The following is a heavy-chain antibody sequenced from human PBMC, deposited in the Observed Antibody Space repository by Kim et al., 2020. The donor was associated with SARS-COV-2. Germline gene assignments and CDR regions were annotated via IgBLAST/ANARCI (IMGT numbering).Heavy chain of an antibody. Sequence: SETLSLTCTVSGDSISSNYYWGWVRQSPGKDLEWIASMFHSGTTYYNPSLKTRVTISVDTSKNQSSLSLSSVTAADTAVYYCARQSGFFDFWGQGTPVTVPS. D-gene: IGHD5-12*01. V-gene: IGHV4-39*01. CDR2: MFHSGTT. CDR1: GDSISSNYY. CDR3: ARQSGFFDF. J-gene: IGHJ4*02.